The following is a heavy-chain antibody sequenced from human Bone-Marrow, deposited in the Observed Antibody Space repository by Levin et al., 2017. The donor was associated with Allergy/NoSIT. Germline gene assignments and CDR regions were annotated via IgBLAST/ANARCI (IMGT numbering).Heavy chain of an antibody. J-gene: IGHJ6*03. CDR2: ISGSSSYI. CDR1: GFTFSSYT. CDR3: ARRNDFWSRTHRGYYFFMDV. Sequence: PGGSLRLSCAASGFTFSSYTMNWVRQAPGKGLEWVSSISGSSSYITFSDSVKGRLPISRDNAKNSLFLQMNNLRAEDTAVFYCARRNDFWSRTHRGYYFFMDVWGAGTTVTVSS. V-gene: IGHV3-21*01. D-gene: IGHD3-3*01.